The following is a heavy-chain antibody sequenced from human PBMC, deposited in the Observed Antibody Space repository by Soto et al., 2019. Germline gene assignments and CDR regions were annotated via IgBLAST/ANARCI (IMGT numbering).Heavy chain of an antibody. CDR2: IIPIFGTA. J-gene: IGHJ4*02. D-gene: IGHD1-26*01. Sequence: QVQLVQSGAEVKKPGSSVKVSCKASGGTFSSYSINWVRQAPGQGLEWMGEIIPIFGTANYAQQFQGRVTIAADESTSTAYMALSSLMSDDTAVYYCARDGGRHSGGMDYWGQGTLVSVSS. CDR3: ARDGGRHSGGMDY. CDR1: GGTFSSYS. V-gene: IGHV1-69*01.